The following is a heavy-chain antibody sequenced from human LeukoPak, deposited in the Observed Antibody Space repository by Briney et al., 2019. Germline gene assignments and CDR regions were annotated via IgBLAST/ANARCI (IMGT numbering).Heavy chain of an antibody. V-gene: IGHV4-4*03. J-gene: IGHJ4*02. Sequence: PETLSLTCAVSGGSISSSNWWSWVRQPPGKGLEWIGEIYHSGSTNYNPSLKSRVTISVDKSKSQFSLKLSSVTAADTAVYYCARTAYYYDSSGYYYFDYWGQGTLVTVSS. CDR2: IYHSGST. D-gene: IGHD3-22*01. CDR3: ARTAYYYDSSGYYYFDY. CDR1: GGSISSSNW.